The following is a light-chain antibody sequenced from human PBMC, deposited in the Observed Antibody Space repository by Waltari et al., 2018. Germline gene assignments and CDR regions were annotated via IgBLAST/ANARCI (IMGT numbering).Light chain of an antibody. V-gene: IGLV4-69*01. CDR3: QTWGNGFRI. J-gene: IGLJ2*01. Sequence: QLVLTQSPSASASLGGAVRLTCSGSSGYSGFAITWHQQQPEKGPRYLMKVNSDGSHTRGDGIPYRFSASTSGAERHLTISSLQSEDEADYYCQTWGNGFRIFGGGTKLTV. CDR2: VNSDGSH. CDR1: SGYSGFA.